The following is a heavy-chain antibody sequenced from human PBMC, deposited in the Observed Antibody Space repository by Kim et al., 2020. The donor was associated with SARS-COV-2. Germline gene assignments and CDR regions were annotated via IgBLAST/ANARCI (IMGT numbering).Heavy chain of an antibody. CDR1: GASITAYY. CDR2: VHYTGST. V-gene: IGHV4-59*13. Sequence: SETLSLTCSVSGASITAYYWSWIRQPPGKGLEWIGYVHYTGSTSYNPSLESRVDMSVDTSKNQFSLRLTSVSAADTAVYYCASEGDWNYANLFDPLGPG. CDR3: ASEGDWNYANLFDP. J-gene: IGHJ5*02. D-gene: IGHD1-7*01.